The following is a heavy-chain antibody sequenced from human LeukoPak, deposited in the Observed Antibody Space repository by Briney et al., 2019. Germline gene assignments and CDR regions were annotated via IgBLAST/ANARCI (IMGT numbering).Heavy chain of an antibody. J-gene: IGHJ3*02. CDR3: ARRTSYLAFDN. D-gene: IGHD2/OR15-2a*01. CDR2: ISWNSGSI. CDR1: GFTFDDYA. V-gene: IGHV3-9*01. Sequence: GGSLRLSCAASGFTFDDYAMHWVRQAPGKGLEWVSGISWNSGSIGYADSVKGRFTISRDNAKNSLYLQMNSLRAEETAVYYCARRTSYLAFDNWGQGTMVTVSS.